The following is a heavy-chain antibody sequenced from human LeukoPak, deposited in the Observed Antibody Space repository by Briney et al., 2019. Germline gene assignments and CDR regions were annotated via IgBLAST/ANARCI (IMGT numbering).Heavy chain of an antibody. CDR1: GGSISSYY. CDR2: IYTSGST. D-gene: IGHD3-16*02. CDR3: ARAYVWGSYRYAGFDY. J-gene: IGHJ4*02. Sequence: SETLSLTCTVPGGSISSYYWSWIRQPAGKGLEWIGRIYTSGSTNYNPSLQSRVSTSVDTSKNKFSRKLSSVTAADTAVYYCARAYVWGSYRYAGFDYWGQGTLVTVSS. V-gene: IGHV4-4*07.